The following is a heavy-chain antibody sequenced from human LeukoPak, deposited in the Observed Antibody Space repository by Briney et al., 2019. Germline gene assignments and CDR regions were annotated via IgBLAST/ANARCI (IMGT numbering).Heavy chain of an antibody. CDR2: ISYDGSNK. V-gene: IGHV3-30-3*01. J-gene: IGHJ4*02. Sequence: GGSLRLSCAASGFTFSSYAMHWGRQASGKGLEWVAVISYDGSNKYYADSVKGRFTISRDNSKNTLYLQMNSLRAEDTAVYYCARETTIGGDYWGQGTLVTVSS. CDR3: ARETTIGGDY. CDR1: GFTFSSYA. D-gene: IGHD3-16*01.